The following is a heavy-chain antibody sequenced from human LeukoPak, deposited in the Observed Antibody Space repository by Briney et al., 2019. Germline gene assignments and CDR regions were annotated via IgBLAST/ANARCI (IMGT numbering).Heavy chain of an antibody. CDR3: ARARINWFDT. Sequence: PSETLSLTCTVSGGSISSYYWSWIRQPPGKGLEWIGYIYYSGSTNYNPSLKSRVTISVDTSKNQFSLKLSSVTAADTAVYYCARARINWFDTWGQGTLVTVSS. CDR1: GGSISSYY. V-gene: IGHV4-59*01. J-gene: IGHJ5*02. CDR2: IYYSGST.